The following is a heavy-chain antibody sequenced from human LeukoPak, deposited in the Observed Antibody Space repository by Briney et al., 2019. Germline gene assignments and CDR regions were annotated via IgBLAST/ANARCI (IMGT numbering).Heavy chain of an antibody. Sequence: PGGSLRLSCAASGFTFDDYAMHWVRQAPGKGLEWVSGISWNSGSIGYADSVKGRFTISRDNAKNSLYLQMNSLRAEDTALYYCAKAPSGRRDIAAAGLFDYWGQGTLVTVSS. CDR2: ISWNSGSI. V-gene: IGHV3-9*01. J-gene: IGHJ4*02. CDR3: AKAPSGRRDIAAAGLFDY. D-gene: IGHD6-13*01. CDR1: GFTFDDYA.